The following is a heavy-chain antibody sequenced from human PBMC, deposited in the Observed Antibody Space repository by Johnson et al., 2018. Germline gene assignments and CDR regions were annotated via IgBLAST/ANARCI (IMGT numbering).Heavy chain of an antibody. V-gene: IGHV1-8*01. CDR3: ARDSSGSVPGHMDV. CDR1: GYTFTSYD. Sequence: QVQLVQSGAEVKKPGASVKVSCKASGYTFTSYDINWVRQATGQGLEWMGWMNPNSGNTGYEQNFQGRVTMTRNTSISTAYMELSSLRSEDTAVYYCARDSSGSVPGHMDVWGKGTTVTVSS. J-gene: IGHJ6*03. CDR2: MNPNSGNT. D-gene: IGHD6-19*01.